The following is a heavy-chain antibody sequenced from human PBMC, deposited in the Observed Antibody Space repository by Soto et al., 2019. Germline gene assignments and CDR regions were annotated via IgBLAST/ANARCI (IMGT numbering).Heavy chain of an antibody. CDR3: ASDGLVVPAAISGVNYYYGMDV. CDR1: GYTFTSYA. V-gene: IGHV1-3*01. J-gene: IGHJ6*02. CDR2: INAGNGNT. Sequence: QVQLVQSGAEVKKPGASVKVSCKASGYTFTSYAMHWVRQAPGQRLEWMGWINAGNGNTKYSQKFQGRVTITRDTSASTAYMERSSLRSEDTAVYYCASDGLVVPAAISGVNYYYGMDVWGQGTTVTVSS. D-gene: IGHD2-2*01.